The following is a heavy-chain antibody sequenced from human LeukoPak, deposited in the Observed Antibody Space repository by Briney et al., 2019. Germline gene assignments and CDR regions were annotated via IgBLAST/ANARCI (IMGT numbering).Heavy chain of an antibody. CDR1: GFTFSSYG. Sequence: PGGSLRLSCAASGFTFSSYGMHWVRQAPGKGLEWVAVISYDGSNKYYADSVKGRFTISRDNSKNTLYLQMNSLRAEDTAVYYCARSSVAGDYFDYWGQGTLVTVSS. CDR3: ARSSVAGDYFDY. CDR2: ISYDGSNK. V-gene: IGHV3-30*19. J-gene: IGHJ4*02. D-gene: IGHD6-19*01.